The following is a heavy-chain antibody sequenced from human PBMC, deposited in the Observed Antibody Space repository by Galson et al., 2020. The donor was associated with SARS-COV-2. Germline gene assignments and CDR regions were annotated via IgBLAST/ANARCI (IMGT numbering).Heavy chain of an antibody. D-gene: IGHD3-3*01. J-gene: IGHJ3*02. V-gene: IGHV3-48*03. CDR2: IRPSGSTK. CDR3: ARADLWSGSGGDAFDI. CDR1: GFTFSTYD. Sequence: GGSLRLSCVASGFTFSTYDMNWVRQAPGKGLEWMSFIRPSGSTKYYAGSVMGRFTISRDNAKNSLYLQMNSLRAEDTAVYYCARADLWSGSGGDAFDIWGQGTMVTVSS.